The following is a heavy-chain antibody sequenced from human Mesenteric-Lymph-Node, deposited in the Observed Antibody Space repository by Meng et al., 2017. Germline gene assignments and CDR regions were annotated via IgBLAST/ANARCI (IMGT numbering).Heavy chain of an antibody. Sequence: GESLKISCAASGFTFSSFWMTWVRQAPGKGLEWVANMNSGGSEMYYLDSVKGRFTISRDNAKISLDLQMNSLRAEDTAVYYCARDATRGGDFDYWGQGTLVTVSS. J-gene: IGHJ4*02. CDR3: ARDATRGGDFDY. V-gene: IGHV3-7*01. CDR2: MNSGGSEM. CDR1: GFTFSSFW. D-gene: IGHD4-17*01.